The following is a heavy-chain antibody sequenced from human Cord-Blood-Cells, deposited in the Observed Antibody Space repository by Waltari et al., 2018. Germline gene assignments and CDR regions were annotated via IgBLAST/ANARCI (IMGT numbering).Heavy chain of an antibody. CDR1: GGSFSGYY. J-gene: IGHJ4*02. CDR3: ARGAIAAAGAPYQPRLFDY. V-gene: IGHV4-34*01. CDR2: INHSGST. Sequence: QVQLQQWGAGLLKPSETLSLTCAVYGGSFSGYYWSWIRQPPGKGLEWNGEINHSGSTNSSPSLKRRVTISVDTSKNQFSLKLSSVTAADTAVYYCARGAIAAAGAPYQPRLFDYWGQGTLVTVSS. D-gene: IGHD6-13*01.